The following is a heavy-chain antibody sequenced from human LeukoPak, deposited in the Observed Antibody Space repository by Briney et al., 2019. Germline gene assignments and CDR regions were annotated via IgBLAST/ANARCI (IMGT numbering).Heavy chain of an antibody. CDR1: GGSISSYY. J-gene: IGHJ4*02. Sequence: PSETLSLTCTVSGGSISSYYWSWIRQPPGKGLEWIGSIYYSGSTYYNPSLKSRVTISVDTSKNQFSLKLSSVTAADTAVYYCARRRYYYDSSGYFWGQGTLVTVSS. D-gene: IGHD3-22*01. CDR2: IYYSGST. V-gene: IGHV4-59*12. CDR3: ARRRYYYDSSGYF.